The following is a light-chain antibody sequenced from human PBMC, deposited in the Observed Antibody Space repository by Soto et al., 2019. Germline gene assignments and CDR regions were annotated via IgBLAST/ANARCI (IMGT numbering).Light chain of an antibody. CDR1: QSVSSSY. V-gene: IGKV3-20*01. Sequence: EIVLTQSPGTLSSSTGERATLSCRASQSVSSSYLAWYQQKPVQAPRLLIYGASSRATGIPDRFSGSGSGTDFTLTISRLEPEDFAVYYCQQYGSSPRNTFGQGTRLE. CDR3: QQYGSSPRNT. CDR2: GAS. J-gene: IGKJ5*01.